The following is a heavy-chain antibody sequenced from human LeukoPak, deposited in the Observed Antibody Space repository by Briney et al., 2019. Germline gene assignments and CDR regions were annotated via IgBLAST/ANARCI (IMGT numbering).Heavy chain of an antibody. D-gene: IGHD3-22*01. Sequence: SETLSLTCSVSGGSMTNLYWTWIRQPPGKGLEWVGDIYDSGSTRYNTSRESRVTIPVDTSKNQFSLKLSSVTAADTAVYYCAKVGRTNFYYGDVWGEGTTVTVSS. CDR3: AKVGRTNFYYGDV. CDR2: IYDSGST. J-gene: IGHJ6*04. CDR1: GGSMTNLY. V-gene: IGHV4-59*01.